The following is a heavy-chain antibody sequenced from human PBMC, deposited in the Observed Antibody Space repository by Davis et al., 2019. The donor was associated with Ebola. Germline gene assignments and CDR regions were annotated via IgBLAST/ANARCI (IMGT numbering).Heavy chain of an antibody. J-gene: IGHJ6*04. CDR3: ARGWLRAGMDV. D-gene: IGHD5-18*01. Sequence: PSETLSLTCDISGDSVSSGGWNWIRQSPSRGLEWLGRTYYNSKWYNDYAVSVKSRITINPDTSKNQFSLQLNSVTPEDTALYYCARGWLRAGMDVWGEGTTVTVSS. CDR1: GDSVSSGG. V-gene: IGHV6-1*01. CDR2: TYYNSKWYN.